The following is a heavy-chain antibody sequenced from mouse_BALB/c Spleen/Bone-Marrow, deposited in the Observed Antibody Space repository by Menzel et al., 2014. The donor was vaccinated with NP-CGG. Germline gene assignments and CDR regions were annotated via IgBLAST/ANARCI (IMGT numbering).Heavy chain of an antibody. CDR2: IYPGNSDT. CDR3: TRGGGSSYVEFAY. Sequence: EVQLQQSGTVLARPGASMKMSCKASGYTFTSYWMHWVKQRPGQGLEWIGAIYPGNSDTSYNQKFKGKAKLTAVTSTSTAYMELSSLANEDSAVYYCTRGGGSSYVEFAYWGQGTLVTVSA. D-gene: IGHD1-1*01. J-gene: IGHJ3*01. CDR1: GYTFTSYW. V-gene: IGHV1-5*01.